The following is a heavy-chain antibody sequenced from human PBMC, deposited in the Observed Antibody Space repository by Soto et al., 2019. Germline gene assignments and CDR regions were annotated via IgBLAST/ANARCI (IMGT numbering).Heavy chain of an antibody. J-gene: IGHJ5*02. Sequence: QLQLQESGSGLVKPSQTLSLPCAVSGGSISSGGYAWSWIRQPPGKGLEWIAYIYHSGSTYFNPYLKGRVTISVDSSTNQFSRKLGSMPAADTAVYYSARVPYPWGQRPLVTVSS. CDR2: IYHSGST. CDR1: GGSISSGGYA. V-gene: IGHV4-30-2*01. CDR3: ARVPYP.